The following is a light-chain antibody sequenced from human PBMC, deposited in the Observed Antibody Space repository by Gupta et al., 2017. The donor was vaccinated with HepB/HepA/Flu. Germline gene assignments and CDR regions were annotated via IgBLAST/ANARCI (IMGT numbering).Light chain of an antibody. V-gene: IGLV1-44*01. CDR3: SAWDDTVNGPV. CDR1: NSNIGVST. J-gene: IGLJ2*01. CDR2: NTY. Sequence: QSVLTQPPSASGTPGQRVTISCSGGNSNIGVSTVNWYQQLPGTAPKLLIYNTYQRPSGVPDRFSGSKSDTSASLAISGLQSEDEADYYCSAWDDTVNGPVFGGGTKLTGL.